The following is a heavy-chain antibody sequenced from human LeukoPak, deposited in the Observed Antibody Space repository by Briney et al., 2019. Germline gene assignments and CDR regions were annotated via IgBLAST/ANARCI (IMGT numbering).Heavy chain of an antibody. Sequence: GGSLRLSCAASAFTFSSDSMNWGRQAPGKGLEWVSFISTSSSYIYYADSVKGRFTISRDNAKNSLYLQMNSLRAEDTAVYYCARGNSGYDYWGQGTLVTVSS. CDR3: ARGNSGYDY. CDR2: ISTSSSYI. J-gene: IGHJ4*02. D-gene: IGHD5-12*01. CDR1: AFTFSSDS. V-gene: IGHV3-21*01.